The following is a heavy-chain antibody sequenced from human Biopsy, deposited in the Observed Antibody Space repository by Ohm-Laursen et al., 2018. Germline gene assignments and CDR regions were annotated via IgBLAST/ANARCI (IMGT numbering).Heavy chain of an antibody. CDR1: GFTFSTYA. J-gene: IGHJ4*02. D-gene: IGHD3-3*01. CDR2: ISGSGDTT. CDR3: AKAGPARSGYYTGFVVDGCDS. V-gene: IGHV3-23*01. Sequence: SLRLSCAASGFTFSTYAMTWVRQAPGKGLEWVSAISGSGDTTYYADSVKGRFTISRDNSKNTVSLQMNSLRAEDTALYYCAKAGPARSGYYTGFVVDGCDSWGQGTLVIVSS.